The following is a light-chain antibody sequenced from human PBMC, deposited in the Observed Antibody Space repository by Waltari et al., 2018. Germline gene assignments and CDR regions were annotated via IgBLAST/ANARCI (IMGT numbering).Light chain of an antibody. CDR2: EAS. CDR1: QSVSRS. V-gene: IGKV3-11*02. CDR3: QQRSFWPVT. J-gene: IGKJ4*01. Sequence: EIVLTQYPATLSLSLGERVTLSCRASQSVSRSLGWFLQKPGQAPKLLIYEASNRAPGLPVRFSGSGFGRDFTLTISSLEPEDFGVYYCQQRSFWPVTFGGGTKLEI.